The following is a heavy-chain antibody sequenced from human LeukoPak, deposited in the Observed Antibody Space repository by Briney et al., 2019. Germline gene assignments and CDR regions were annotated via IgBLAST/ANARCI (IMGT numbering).Heavy chain of an antibody. D-gene: IGHD2-2*01. J-gene: IGHJ4*02. CDR2: IKQDGSEK. Sequence: GGSLRLSCAASGFTFSSYWMSWVRQAPGKGLEWVANIKQDGSEKYYVDSVKGRFTISRDNAKNSLYLQMSSLRAEDTAVYYCARDQRYCSSSSCPWEPFDYWGQGTLVTVSS. CDR3: ARDQRYCSSSSCPWEPFDY. CDR1: GFTFSSYW. V-gene: IGHV3-7*05.